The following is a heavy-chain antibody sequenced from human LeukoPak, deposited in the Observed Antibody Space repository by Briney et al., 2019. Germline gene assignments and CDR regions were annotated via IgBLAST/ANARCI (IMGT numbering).Heavy chain of an antibody. J-gene: IGHJ6*02. CDR1: GYTFTGYY. Sequence: GASVKVSCKASGYTFTGYYMHWVRQAPGQGLEWMGWINPNSGGTNYAQKFQGWVTMTRDTSISTAYMELSRLRSDDTAVYYCATWGSSSSPLPSMDVWGQGTTVIVSS. D-gene: IGHD6-13*01. V-gene: IGHV1-2*04. CDR3: ATWGSSSSPLPSMDV. CDR2: INPNSGGT.